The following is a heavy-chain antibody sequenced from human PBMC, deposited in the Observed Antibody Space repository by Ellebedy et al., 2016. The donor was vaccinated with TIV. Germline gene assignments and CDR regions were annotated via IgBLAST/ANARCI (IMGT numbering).Heavy chain of an antibody. CDR3: ARTLEYGDNYYLDY. CDR2: FIAGSGNT. D-gene: IGHD4-23*01. CDR1: GYRFTSFT. J-gene: IGHJ4*02. V-gene: IGHV1-3*01. Sequence: ASVKVSCXASGYRFTSFTIHWVRQAPGQRPEWMGWFIAGSGNTRYSQKFQGRVTITRDTSARISYMYLSSLRSEDTAVYYCARTLEYGDNYYLDYWGQGTLVTVSS.